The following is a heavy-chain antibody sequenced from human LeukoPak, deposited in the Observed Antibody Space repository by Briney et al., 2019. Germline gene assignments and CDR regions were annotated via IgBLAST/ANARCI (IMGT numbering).Heavy chain of an antibody. CDR2: IHHSGST. Sequence: SWIRQHPGKGLEWIGYIHHSGSTYYNPSLKSRVIISVDTSKNQFSLKLYSVTAADTAVYYCASYGSGSYRFDPWGQGTLVTVSS. J-gene: IGHJ5*02. V-gene: IGHV4-31*02. CDR3: ASYGSGSYRFDP. D-gene: IGHD3-10*01.